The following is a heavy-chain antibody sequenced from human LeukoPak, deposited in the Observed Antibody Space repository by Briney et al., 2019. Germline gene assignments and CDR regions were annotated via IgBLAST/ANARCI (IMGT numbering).Heavy chain of an antibody. CDR1: GGSISSYY. CDR2: IYYSGST. Sequence: PSETLSLTCTVSGGSISSYYWSWIRQPPGKGLEWMGHIYYSGSTNYNPSPKSRVTISVDTSKTQFSLNLISVTGAATAVYCCARRSNTCFYGSGGLQKAQIFDYWGQGTLVTVSS. D-gene: IGHD3-10*01. J-gene: IGHJ4*02. CDR3: ARRSNTCFYGSGGLQKAQIFDY. V-gene: IGHV4-59*12.